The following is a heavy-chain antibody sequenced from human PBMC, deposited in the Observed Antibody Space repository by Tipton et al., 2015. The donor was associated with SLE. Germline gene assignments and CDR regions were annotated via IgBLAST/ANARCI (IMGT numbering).Heavy chain of an antibody. D-gene: IGHD2-2*02. CDR1: GFTFSSYG. V-gene: IGHV3-30*02. CDR2: IRYDGSNK. Sequence: SLRLSCAASGFTFSSYGMHWVRQAPGKGLEWVAFIRYDGSNKYYADSVKGRFTISRDNSKNTLYLQMNSLRAEDTAVYYCAKDEYCSSTSCYTGIDYWGQGTLVTVSS. J-gene: IGHJ4*02. CDR3: AKDEYCSSTSCYTGIDY.